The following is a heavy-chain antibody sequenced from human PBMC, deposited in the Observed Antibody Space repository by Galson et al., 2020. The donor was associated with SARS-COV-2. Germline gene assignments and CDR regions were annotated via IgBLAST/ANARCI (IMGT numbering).Heavy chain of an antibody. CDR1: GFTFSSYA. D-gene: IGHD3-10*01. CDR2: ISGSGHST. J-gene: IGHJ6*02. V-gene: IGHV3-23*01. Sequence: GESLKISCAASGFTFSSYAMTWVRQAPGKGLEWVSAISGSGHSTYYADSVKGRFTISRDNSKNNLYLQRDSLRGEDTAVYYCAKGSNGSMDAAYYYCGMEVWGQGTTVTGSS. CDR3: AKGSNGSMDAAYYYCGMEV.